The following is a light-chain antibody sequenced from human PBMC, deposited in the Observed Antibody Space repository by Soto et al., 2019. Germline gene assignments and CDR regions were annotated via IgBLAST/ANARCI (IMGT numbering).Light chain of an antibody. J-gene: IGKJ5*01. Sequence: DIQLTQSPSFLSASVGDRVTITCRASQGISSYLAWYQQEPGKAPKLLIYAASTLQSGVPSRFSGSGSGTEFTLTISSLQPEDFATYYCQQLNSYPPGITFGQGTRLEIK. V-gene: IGKV1-9*01. CDR2: AAS. CDR1: QGISSY. CDR3: QQLNSYPPGIT.